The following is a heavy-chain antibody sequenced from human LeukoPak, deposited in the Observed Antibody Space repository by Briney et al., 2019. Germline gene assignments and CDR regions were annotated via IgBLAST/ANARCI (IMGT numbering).Heavy chain of an antibody. CDR2: IYYSGST. CDR1: GGSISSSSYY. J-gene: IGHJ3*02. CDR3: ARVPLAYRAFDI. D-gene: IGHD2-2*02. Sequence: SETLSLTCSVSGGSISSSSYYWGWIRQPPGKGLEWIGSIYYSGSTYYNPSLKSRVTISVDTSKNQFSLKLSSVTAADTAVYYCARVPLAYRAFDIWGQGTMVTVSS. V-gene: IGHV4-39*07.